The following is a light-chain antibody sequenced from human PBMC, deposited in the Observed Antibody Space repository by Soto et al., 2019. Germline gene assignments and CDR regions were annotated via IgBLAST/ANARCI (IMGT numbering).Light chain of an antibody. CDR2: EVS. CDR1: SSDVGSYNY. CDR3: SSYTSSSTLIV. V-gene: IGLV2-14*01. J-gene: IGLJ2*01. Sequence: QSALTQPASVSGSPGQSITISCTGTSSDVGSYNYVSWYQQHPGEAPKLIIYEVSNRPSGVSNRFAGSKSGNTATLTICGLQAVDEADYYCSSYTSSSTLIVFGGGTKLTVL.